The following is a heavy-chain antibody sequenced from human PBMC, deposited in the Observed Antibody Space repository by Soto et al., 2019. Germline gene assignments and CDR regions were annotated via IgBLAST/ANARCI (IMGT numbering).Heavy chain of an antibody. Sequence: QVQLVQSGAEVKKPGASVKVSCKASGYTFTSYYMHWVRQAPGQGLEWMGIINPSGGSTSYAQKFQGRVTMTRDTSTSTVYMELSSLRSEDTAVYYCARDGGYCSGGSCYWGSAFDYRGQGTLVTVSS. D-gene: IGHD2-15*01. V-gene: IGHV1-46*01. CDR3: ARDGGYCSGGSCYWGSAFDY. J-gene: IGHJ4*02. CDR1: GYTFTSYY. CDR2: INPSGGST.